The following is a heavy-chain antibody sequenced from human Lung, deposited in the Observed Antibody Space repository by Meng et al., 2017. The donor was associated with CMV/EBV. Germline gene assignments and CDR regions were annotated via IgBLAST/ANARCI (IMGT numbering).Heavy chain of an antibody. J-gene: IGHJ4*02. CDR2: IKQDGNGK. D-gene: IGHD4-17*01. CDR1: GFIFTNYW. V-gene: IGHV3-7*01. Sequence: SXMISCAASGFIFTNYWMTWVRQAPGKGLEWVSNIKQDGNGKLYVDSVRGRFTICRDNAENLVFLQMNSMRPDDTAVYDCARHDIYGFDYWGQGALVTVSS. CDR3: ARHDIYGFDY.